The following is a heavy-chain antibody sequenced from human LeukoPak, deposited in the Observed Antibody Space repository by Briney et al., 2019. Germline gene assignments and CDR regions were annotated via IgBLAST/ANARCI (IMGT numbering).Heavy chain of an antibody. CDR3: ARARDGYNWKTFDY. V-gene: IGHV4-34*01. D-gene: IGHD5-24*01. J-gene: IGHJ4*02. CDR1: GGSFSGYY. Sequence: PSETLSLTCAVYGGSFSGYYWSWIRQPPGKGLEWIGEINHSGSTNYNPSLKSRATISVDTSKNQFSLKLSSVTAADTAVYYCARARDGYNWKTFDYWGQGTLVTVSS. CDR2: INHSGST.